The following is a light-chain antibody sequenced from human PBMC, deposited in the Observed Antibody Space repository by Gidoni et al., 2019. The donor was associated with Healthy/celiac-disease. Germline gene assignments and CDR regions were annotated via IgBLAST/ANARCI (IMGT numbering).Light chain of an antibody. CDR2: AAS. CDR3: QQSYSTPPFT. CDR1: QSISSY. Sequence: DIQMTQSPSSLSASVGDRVTITCRASQSISSYLNWYQPKPGKAPKLLIYAASSLQSGVPSRFSGSGSGTDFTLTISSLQPEDFATYYCQQSYSTPPFTFGPGTKVDI. J-gene: IGKJ3*01. V-gene: IGKV1-39*01.